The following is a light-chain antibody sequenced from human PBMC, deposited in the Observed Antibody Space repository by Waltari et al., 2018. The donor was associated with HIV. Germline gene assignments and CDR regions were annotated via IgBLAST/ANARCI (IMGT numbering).Light chain of an antibody. CDR3: AACDDSLNGWV. V-gene: IGLV1-44*01. CDR1: RSNIGSNT. J-gene: IGLJ3*02. CDR2: SNN. Sequence: QSVLTQPPSASGTPGQRVTISCSGSRSNIGSNTLSWYQQLPGTAPKLFIYSNNQRPSGVPDRFSGSQSGTSASLAISGLQSEDEADYYCAACDDSLNGWVFGGGTKLTVV.